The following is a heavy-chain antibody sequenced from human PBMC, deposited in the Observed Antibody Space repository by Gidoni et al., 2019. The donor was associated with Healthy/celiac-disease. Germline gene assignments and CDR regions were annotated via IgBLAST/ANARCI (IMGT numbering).Heavy chain of an antibody. J-gene: IGHJ4*02. D-gene: IGHD5-12*01. V-gene: IGHV5-51*01. Sequence: GKGLEWMGIIYPGDSDTRYSPSFQGQVTISADKSISTAYLQWSSLKASDTAMYYCARPNRDGYNPYYFDYWGQGTLVTVSS. CDR3: ARPNRDGYNPYYFDY. CDR2: IYPGDSDT.